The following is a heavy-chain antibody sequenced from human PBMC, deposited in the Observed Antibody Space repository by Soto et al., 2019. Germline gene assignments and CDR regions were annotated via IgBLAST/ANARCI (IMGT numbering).Heavy chain of an antibody. D-gene: IGHD6-6*01. CDR2: SVVGSGNT. Sequence: QMQLVQSGPEVKKPGTSVKVSCKASGFTFTSSAVQWVRQARGQRLEWIGWSVVGSGNTNYAQKFQERVTITRDMSTSTAYMELSSLRSEDTAVYYCAVVYSSSSPERYFDYWGQGTLVTVSS. CDR3: AVVYSSSSPERYFDY. V-gene: IGHV1-58*01. J-gene: IGHJ4*02. CDR1: GFTFTSSA.